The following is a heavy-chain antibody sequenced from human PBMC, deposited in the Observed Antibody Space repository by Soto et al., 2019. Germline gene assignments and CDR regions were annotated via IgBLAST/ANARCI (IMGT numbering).Heavy chain of an antibody. Sequence: PSETLSLTCTVSGGSISSYYWSWIRQPPGKGLEWIGYIYYSGSTNYNPSLKSRVTISVDTSKNQFSLKLSSVTAADTAVYCCAGSSEAMVRGVNDYWGQGTLVTVSS. J-gene: IGHJ4*02. V-gene: IGHV4-59*01. D-gene: IGHD3-10*01. CDR1: GGSISSYY. CDR3: AGSSEAMVRGVNDY. CDR2: IYYSGST.